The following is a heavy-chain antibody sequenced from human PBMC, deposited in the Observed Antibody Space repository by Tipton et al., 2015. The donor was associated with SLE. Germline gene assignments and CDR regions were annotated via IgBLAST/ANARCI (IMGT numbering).Heavy chain of an antibody. CDR2: IRSKAYGGTT. J-gene: IGHJ2*01. D-gene: IGHD1-14*01. V-gene: IGHV3-49*04. Sequence: SLRLSCTASGCTFGDYAMSWVRQAPGKGLEWVGFIRSKAYGGTTEYAASVKGRLTISRDDSKSIAYLQMNSLKTEDTAVYYCTGARTDPSWYLDLWGRGTLVTVSS. CDR3: TGARTDPSWYLDL. CDR1: GCTFGDYA.